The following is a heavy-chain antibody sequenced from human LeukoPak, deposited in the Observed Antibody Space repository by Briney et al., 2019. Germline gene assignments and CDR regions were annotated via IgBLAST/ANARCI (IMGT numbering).Heavy chain of an antibody. CDR3: ARESRRLRLGELLGY. CDR2: INPNSGGT. J-gene: IGHJ4*02. CDR1: GYTFTGYY. D-gene: IGHD3-16*01. Sequence: ASVKVSCKASGYTFTGYYMHWVRQAPGQGLEWMGWINPNSGGTNYAQKFQGRVTMTRDTSISTAYMELSRLRSDDTAVYYCARESRRLRLGELLGYWGQGTLVTVSS. V-gene: IGHV1-2*02.